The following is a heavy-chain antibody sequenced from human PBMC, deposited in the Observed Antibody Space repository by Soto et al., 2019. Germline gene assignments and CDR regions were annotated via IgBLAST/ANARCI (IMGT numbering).Heavy chain of an antibody. CDR2: INADGSET. J-gene: IGHJ4*02. V-gene: IGHV3-74*01. Sequence: EVQLVESGGGLVQPGGSLRLSCAASGFTFSSNWMHWVRRVPGRGLVWVSRINADGSETNYEDSVEGRFTNSRDNPKNTLYLQMNSLRAEDTAVYYCARDGQGFWGQGTLVTVSS. CDR3: ARDGQGF. CDR1: GFTFSSNW.